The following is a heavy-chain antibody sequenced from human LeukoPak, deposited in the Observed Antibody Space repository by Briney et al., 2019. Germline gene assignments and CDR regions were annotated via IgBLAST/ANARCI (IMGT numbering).Heavy chain of an antibody. CDR1: GGTFSSYA. CDR3: ARDQGGYYDILTGYPVPYYFDY. J-gene: IGHJ4*02. CDR2: IIPIFGTA. Sequence: SVKVSCKASGGTFSSYAISWVRQAPGQGLEWMGGIIPIFGTANYAQKFQGRVTITADESTSTAYMELSSLRSEDTAVYYCARDQGGYYDILTGYPVPYYFDYWGQGTLVTVSS. D-gene: IGHD3-9*01. V-gene: IGHV1-69*01.